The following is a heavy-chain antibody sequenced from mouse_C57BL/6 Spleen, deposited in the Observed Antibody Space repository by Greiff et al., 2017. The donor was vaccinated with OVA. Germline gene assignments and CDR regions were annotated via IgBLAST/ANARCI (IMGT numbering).Heavy chain of an antibody. D-gene: IGHD1-1*01. CDR3: ATITTVVAGAMDY. Sequence: QVQLQQSGPGLVAPSQSLSITCTVSGFSLTSYGVDWVRQPPGKGLEWLGVIWGGGSTNYNSALMSRLSISKDNSKSQVFLKMNSLQTDDTAMYYCATITTVVAGAMDYWGQGTSVTVSS. CDR2: IWGGGST. V-gene: IGHV2-9*01. CDR1: GFSLTSYG. J-gene: IGHJ4*01.